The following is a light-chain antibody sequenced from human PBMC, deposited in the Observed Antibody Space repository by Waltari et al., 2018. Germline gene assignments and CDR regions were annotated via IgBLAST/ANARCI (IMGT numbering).Light chain of an antibody. CDR1: QAINTY. CDR2: AAS. V-gene: IGKV1-27*01. Sequence: DIQMTQSPSSLSAFVGDRVTITCRASQAINTYLAWDKQKPGKLPVLLIHAASTLQAGVPARFSGSGAGTDFTRTISGLQPEDVATYFCQKWKSAPFTFGPGTKVD. CDR3: QKWKSAPFT. J-gene: IGKJ3*01.